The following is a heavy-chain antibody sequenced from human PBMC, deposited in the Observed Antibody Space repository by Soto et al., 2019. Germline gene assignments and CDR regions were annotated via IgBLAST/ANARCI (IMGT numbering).Heavy chain of an antibody. CDR1: GFTFSSYG. CDR3: AKAHGSGWYCPDY. D-gene: IGHD6-19*01. J-gene: IGHJ4*02. V-gene: IGHV3-30*18. CDR2: ISYDGSNK. Sequence: PGGSLRLSCAASGFTFSSYGMHWVRQAPGKGLEWVAVISYDGSNKYYADSVKGRFTISRDNSKNTLYLQMNSLRAEDTAVYYCAKAHGSGWYCPDYWGQGTLVTVSS.